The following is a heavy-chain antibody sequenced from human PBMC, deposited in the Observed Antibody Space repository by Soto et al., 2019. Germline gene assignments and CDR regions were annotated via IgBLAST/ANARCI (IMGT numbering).Heavy chain of an antibody. CDR3: AHRIGFNWFDP. CDR2: IYWDDDK. V-gene: IGHV2-5*02. D-gene: IGHD2-15*01. Sequence: QITLKESGPTLVKPTQTLTLTCTFSGFSLSTSGVGVGWIRQPPGKALEWLALIYWDDDKRYSPSLKSRLTITQDTSKNQVLLTMTNMDPVDTATYYCAHRIGFNWFDPWGQGTLVTVSS. J-gene: IGHJ5*02. CDR1: GFSLSTSGVG.